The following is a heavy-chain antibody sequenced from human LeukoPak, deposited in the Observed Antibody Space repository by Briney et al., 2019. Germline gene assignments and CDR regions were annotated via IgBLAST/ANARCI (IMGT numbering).Heavy chain of an antibody. CDR3: ARVYSGTYYWDLDF. D-gene: IGHD1-26*01. V-gene: IGHV3-74*01. CDR1: GFTFSDYW. J-gene: IGHJ4*02. CDR2: INSDGSST. Sequence: GGSLRLSCAASGFTFSDYWMHWVRHAPGKGLVWVSRINSDGSSTTYADSVKGRFTISRDNAKNTPYLQMNSLRAEDTALYYCARVYSGTYYWDLDFWGQGTLVSASS.